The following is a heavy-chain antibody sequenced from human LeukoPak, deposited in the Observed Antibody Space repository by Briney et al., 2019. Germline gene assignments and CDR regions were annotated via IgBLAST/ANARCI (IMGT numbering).Heavy chain of an antibody. CDR2: IHPSTGNP. D-gene: IGHD3-16*02. Sequence: ASVKVSCKASGYTFTNYAMNWVRQAPGQGLEWMGWIHPSTGNPTYAQDFTGRFVFSLDTSVSTTYLQIGSLKAEDTAVYYCARAYQRLGELSLPDYWGQGTLVTVSS. V-gene: IGHV7-4-1*01. CDR3: ARAYQRLGELSLPDY. J-gene: IGHJ4*02. CDR1: GYTFTNYA.